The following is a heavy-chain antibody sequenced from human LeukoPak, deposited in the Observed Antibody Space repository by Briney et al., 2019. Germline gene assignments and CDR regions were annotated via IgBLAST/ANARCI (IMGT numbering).Heavy chain of an antibody. D-gene: IGHD3-22*01. J-gene: IGHJ4*02. CDR3: ARDLGSGYSDC. CDR1: GFTFSSYS. V-gene: IGHV3-21*01. CDR2: ISSTSSFI. Sequence: GGSLRLSCAASGFTFSSYSLNWVRQAPGKGLEWVSSISSTSSFIYYADSVKGRFPISRENAMNSLYLQMNALRAEATAVYYCARDLGSGYSDCWGQGTLVTVSS.